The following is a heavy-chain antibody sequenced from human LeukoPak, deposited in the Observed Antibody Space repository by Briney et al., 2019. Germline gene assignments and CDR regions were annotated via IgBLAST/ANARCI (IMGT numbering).Heavy chain of an antibody. Sequence: SGGSLRLSCAASGFTFSSYGMHWVRQAPGKGLEWVAVISYDGSNKYYADSVKGRFTISRDNSKNTLYLQMNSLRAEDTAVYYCAKSTTVTEVLDYWGQGTLVTVSS. CDR3: AKSTTVTEVLDY. CDR2: ISYDGSNK. CDR1: GFTFSSYG. J-gene: IGHJ4*02. D-gene: IGHD4-17*01. V-gene: IGHV3-30*18.